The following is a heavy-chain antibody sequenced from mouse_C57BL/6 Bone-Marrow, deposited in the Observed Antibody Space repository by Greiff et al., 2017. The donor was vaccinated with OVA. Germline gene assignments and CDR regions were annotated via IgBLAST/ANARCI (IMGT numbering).Heavy chain of an antibody. CDR2: INYDGSST. CDR3: ARDHHYYGSSYDWYFDV. CDR1: GFTFSDYY. V-gene: IGHV5-16*01. Sequence: EVQLVESEGGLVQPGRSMKLSCTASGFTFSDYYMAWVRQVPEKGLEWVANINYDGSSTYYLDSLKSRFIISRDNAKNILYLQMSSLKSEDTATYYCARDHHYYGSSYDWYFDVWGTGTTVTVSS. J-gene: IGHJ1*03. D-gene: IGHD1-1*01.